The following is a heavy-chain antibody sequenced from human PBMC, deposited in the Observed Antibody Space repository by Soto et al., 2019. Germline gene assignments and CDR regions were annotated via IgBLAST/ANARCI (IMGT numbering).Heavy chain of an antibody. D-gene: IGHD3-10*01. CDR3: ASIYVSGFRAFDN. J-gene: IGHJ4*02. Sequence: QVQLVQSGAEVKRPGSSVKVSCKASGDTFNFYSINWVRQAPGLGLEWMGRVNPIVSMSNYAQRFQGRVTRTAQQAQRTGYRELSGLRSEERIIYYCASIYVSGFRAFDNWGRGALVTASS. CDR2: VNPIVSMS. V-gene: IGHV1-69*04. CDR1: GDTFNFYS.